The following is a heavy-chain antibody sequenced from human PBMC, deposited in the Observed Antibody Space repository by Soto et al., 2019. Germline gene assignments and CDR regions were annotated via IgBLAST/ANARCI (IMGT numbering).Heavy chain of an antibody. V-gene: IGHV4-31*03. D-gene: IGHD5-12*01. CDR1: GAFISSGVYY. CDR2: VYHSGTT. Sequence: QVQLQESGPGLVRPSQTLSLTCTVSGAFISSGVYYWSWIRQHPGGGLEWIGYVYHSGTTYYNPSLKSRVIMSVDTSKNQFSLNLSSVTAADTAVHFCAREVVATGSFDPWGQGTLVTVSS. J-gene: IGHJ5*02. CDR3: AREVVATGSFDP.